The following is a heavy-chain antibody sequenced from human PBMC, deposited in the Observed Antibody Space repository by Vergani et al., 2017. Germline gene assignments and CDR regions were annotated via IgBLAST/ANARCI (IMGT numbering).Heavy chain of an antibody. J-gene: IGHJ6*02. V-gene: IGHV3-74*01. Sequence: EVQLVESGGGLVQPGGSLRLSCAASGFTFSSYWMHWVRQAPGKGLVWVSRINSDGSSTSYADSVKGRFTISRDNAKNTLYLQMNRLRAEDTAVYYCARDRRGEYWGAVAGTDYYYYGMDVWDRGTTVTVSS. CDR1: GFTFSSYW. CDR2: INSDGSST. D-gene: IGHD6-19*01. CDR3: ARDRRGEYWGAVAGTDYYYYGMDV.